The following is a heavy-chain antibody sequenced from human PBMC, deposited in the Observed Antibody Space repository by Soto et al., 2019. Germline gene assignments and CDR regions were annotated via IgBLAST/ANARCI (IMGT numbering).Heavy chain of an antibody. D-gene: IGHD6-13*01. CDR2: IYHSGST. CDR1: GGSISSGGYS. J-gene: IGHJ4*02. Sequence: NPSETLSLTCAVSGGSISSGGYSWSWIRQPPGKGLEWIGYIYHSGSTYHNPSLKSRVTISVDRSKNQFSLKLSSVTAADTAVYYCARGGDSRSRGWYYFDYWGQGTLVTVSS. V-gene: IGHV4-30-2*01. CDR3: ARGGDSRSRGWYYFDY.